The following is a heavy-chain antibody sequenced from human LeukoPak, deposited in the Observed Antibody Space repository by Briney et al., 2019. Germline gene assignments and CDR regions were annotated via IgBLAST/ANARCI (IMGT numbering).Heavy chain of an antibody. CDR1: GYTFTSYD. D-gene: IGHD3-22*01. J-gene: IGHJ4*02. V-gene: IGHV1-8*01. Sequence: ASVKVSCKASGYTFTSYDINWVRQATGQGLEWMGWMNPNSGNTGXAXXFQXXVTMTRNTSISTAYMELSSLRSEDTAVYYCARGLDSSGYYFWGWGQGTLVTVSS. CDR3: ARGLDSSGYYFWG. CDR2: MNPNSGNT.